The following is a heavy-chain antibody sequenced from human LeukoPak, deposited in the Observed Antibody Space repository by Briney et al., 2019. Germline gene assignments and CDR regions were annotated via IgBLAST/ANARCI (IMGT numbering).Heavy chain of an antibody. D-gene: IGHD4-23*01. J-gene: IGHJ4*02. Sequence: GGSLRLSCAASGFTFNNHWMNWVRQAPGKGLEWVASIKQDGTEKYVDSVKGRFTISRDNAKNSLYLQMNTLRAEDTAVYYCSTGAGGYWGQGTLVTVSS. V-gene: IGHV3-7*05. CDR1: GFTFNNHW. CDR3: STGAGGY. CDR2: IKQDGTE.